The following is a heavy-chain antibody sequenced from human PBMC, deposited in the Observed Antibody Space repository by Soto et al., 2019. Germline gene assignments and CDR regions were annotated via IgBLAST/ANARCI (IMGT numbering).Heavy chain of an antibody. Sequence: EVQLVESGGGLVQPGGSLRLSCAASGFTFSSYSMNWVRQAPGKGLEWVSYISSSSSTIYYADSVKGRFTISRDNAKNSLYLQMNSLRDEDTAVYYCARDRYRSGGSCYDYYWGQGTLVTVSS. J-gene: IGHJ4*02. D-gene: IGHD2-15*01. CDR2: ISSSSSTI. V-gene: IGHV3-48*02. CDR1: GFTFSSYS. CDR3: ARDRYRSGGSCYDYY.